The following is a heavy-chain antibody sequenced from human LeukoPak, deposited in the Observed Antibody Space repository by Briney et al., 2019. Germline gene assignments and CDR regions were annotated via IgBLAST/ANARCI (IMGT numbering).Heavy chain of an antibody. V-gene: IGHV5-51*01. J-gene: IGHJ4*02. CDR2: IFPGDSDT. CDR1: EYSFATYW. CDR3: ASEYCSGGNCYFDY. Sequence: GESLKISFKGSEYSFATYWIGWVRQMPGQGLEWMGIIFPGDSDTRYSPSFQGQVTISADKSISTAYLQWSSLEASDTAIYYCASEYCSGGNCYFDYWGQGTLVTVSS. D-gene: IGHD2-15*01.